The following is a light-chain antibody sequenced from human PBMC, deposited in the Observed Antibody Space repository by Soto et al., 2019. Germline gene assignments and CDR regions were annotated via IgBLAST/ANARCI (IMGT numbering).Light chain of an antibody. V-gene: IGLV2-14*01. CDR2: EVS. CDR1: SSDIGGYNY. J-gene: IGLJ1*01. CDR3: SSYTTSTTVV. Sequence: QSVLTQPASVSGSPGQSITISCTGTSSDIGGYNYVSWYQQHPGKAPKLIIYEVSSRPSGVSNRFSGSKSGNTASLTISGLQPEDEADYYCSSYTTSTTVVFGTGTKVTVL.